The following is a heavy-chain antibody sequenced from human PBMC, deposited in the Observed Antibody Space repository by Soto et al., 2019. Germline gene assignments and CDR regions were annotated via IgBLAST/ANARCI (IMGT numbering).Heavy chain of an antibody. CDR3: ARCYCSVGSCYTCWHFDL. CDR1: GYTFNDYG. CDR2: IGPYEGVT. Sequence: TVRVSCKASGYTFNDYGISWVRQAPGQGLEWMGWIGPYEGVTNHAQTFQGRVTMTVDTSTTTADMELRSLRSDDTALYYCARCYCSVGSCYTCWHFDLWGPGTLVTVTA. J-gene: IGHJ2*01. D-gene: IGHD2-15*01. V-gene: IGHV1-18*01.